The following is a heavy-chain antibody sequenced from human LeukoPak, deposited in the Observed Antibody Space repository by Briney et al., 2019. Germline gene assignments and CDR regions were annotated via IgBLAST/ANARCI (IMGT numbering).Heavy chain of an antibody. V-gene: IGHV3-7*03. J-gene: IGHJ5*01. CDR2: IKQGGREE. CDR1: DFIFSDYW. CDR3: ARDNGGWFDS. Sequence: PGGSLGLSCVASDFIFSDYWMSWVRRAPGKGREWVANIKQGGREEKYVGSVKGRFAISRDDAKSTLYLQMDSLSGDDTAVYYCARDNGGWFDSWGRGTLVTVSS. D-gene: IGHD3-10*01.